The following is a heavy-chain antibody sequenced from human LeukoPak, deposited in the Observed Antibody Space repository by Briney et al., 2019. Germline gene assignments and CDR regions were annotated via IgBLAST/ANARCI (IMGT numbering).Heavy chain of an antibody. D-gene: IGHD2-21*01. J-gene: IGHJ6*03. Sequence: ASVKVSCKASGYTFTSYGISWVRQAPGQGLEWMGWISAYNGNTNYAQKLQGRVTMTRDMSTSTVYMELSSLRSEDTAVYYCARGGVIYYYYYYMDVWGKGTTVTVSS. CDR3: ARGGVIYYYYYYMDV. CDR1: GYTFTSYG. CDR2: ISAYNGNT. V-gene: IGHV1-18*01.